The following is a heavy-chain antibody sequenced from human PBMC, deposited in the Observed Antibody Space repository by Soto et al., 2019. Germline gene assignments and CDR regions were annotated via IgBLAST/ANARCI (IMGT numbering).Heavy chain of an antibody. CDR2: IDPSDSQT. CDR1: GYSFAGYW. J-gene: IGHJ4*02. CDR3: ARPRYDCDTDPNCQYYFDS. V-gene: IGHV5-10-1*01. Sequence: GEPLKISRKGSGYSFAGYWITWVRQKPGKGLEGMGRIDPSDSQTYYSPSFRGHVTISATKSITTVFLQWSSLRASDTAMYYCARPRYDCDTDPNCQYYFDSWGQGTPVTVSS. D-gene: IGHD3-22*01.